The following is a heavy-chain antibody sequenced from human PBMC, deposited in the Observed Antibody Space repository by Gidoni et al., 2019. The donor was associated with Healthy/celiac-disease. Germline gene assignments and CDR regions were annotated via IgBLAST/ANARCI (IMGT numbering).Heavy chain of an antibody. CDR3: ARPSGYCSSTSCPYYMDV. V-gene: IGHV5-51*03. Sequence: EVQLVQSGAEVKKPGESLKISCKGSGYSFISYCSGWVRQMPGKGLEWLGIIYPGDSDTRYSPSFQGQVTISADKSISTAYLQWSSLKASDTAMYYCARPSGYCSSTSCPYYMDVWGKGTTVTVSS. CDR2: IYPGDSDT. J-gene: IGHJ6*03. CDR1: GYSFISYC. D-gene: IGHD2-2*01.